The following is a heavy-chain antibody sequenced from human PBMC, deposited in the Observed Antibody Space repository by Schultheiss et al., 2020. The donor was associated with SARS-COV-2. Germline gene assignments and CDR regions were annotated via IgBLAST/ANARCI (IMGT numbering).Heavy chain of an antibody. V-gene: IGHV3-NL1*01. CDR3: ARDLDPYYDFWSGYYPS. Sequence: GGSLRLSCAASGFTFSSYGMHWVRQAPGKGLEWVSVIYSGGSTYYADSVKGRFTISRDNSKNTLYLQMNSLRAEDTAVYYCARDLDPYYDFWSGYYPSWGQGTLVTVSS. CDR1: GFTFSSYG. D-gene: IGHD3-3*01. CDR2: IYSGGST. J-gene: IGHJ5*02.